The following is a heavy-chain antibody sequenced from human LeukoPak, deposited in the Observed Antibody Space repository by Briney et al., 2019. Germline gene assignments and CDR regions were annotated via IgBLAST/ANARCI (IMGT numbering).Heavy chain of an antibody. CDR2: ISYDGSNK. CDR3: ARGPPIAVAGPGYY. CDR1: GFTFSSYA. D-gene: IGHD6-19*01. V-gene: IGHV3-30*04. J-gene: IGHJ4*02. Sequence: GGSLRLSCAASGFTFSSYAMHWVRQAPGKGLEWVAVISYDGSNKYYADSVKGRFTISRDNSKNTLYLQMNSLRAEDTAVYYCARGPPIAVAGPGYYWGQGTLVTVSS.